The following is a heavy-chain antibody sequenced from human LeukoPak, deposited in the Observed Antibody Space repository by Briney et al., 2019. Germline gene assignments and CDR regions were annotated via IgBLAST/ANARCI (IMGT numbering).Heavy chain of an antibody. V-gene: IGHV3-48*02. J-gene: IGHJ4*02. CDR3: ARGPAALDY. D-gene: IGHD2-2*01. Sequence: GGSLRLSCAASGFXFSSYSMNWVRQAPGKGLEWVSHISSSRSSINYADSVKGRFTISRDNAKNSLYLQMNSLRDEDTAVYYCARGPAALDYWGQGTLVTVSS. CDR1: GFXFSSYS. CDR2: ISSSRSSI.